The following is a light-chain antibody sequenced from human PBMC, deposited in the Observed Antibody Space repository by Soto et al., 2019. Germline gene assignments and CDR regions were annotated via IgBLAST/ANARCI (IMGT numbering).Light chain of an antibody. CDR1: QSISSW. CDR2: KAS. Sequence: PSTLSASVGDRVTITCRASQSISSWLAWYQQKPGKAPKLLIYKASTLESGVPSRISGSGSGTDFTLTISRLEPEDFAVYYCQQYGSSSWTFGQGTKVDIK. CDR3: QQYGSSSWT. V-gene: IGKV1-5*03. J-gene: IGKJ1*01.